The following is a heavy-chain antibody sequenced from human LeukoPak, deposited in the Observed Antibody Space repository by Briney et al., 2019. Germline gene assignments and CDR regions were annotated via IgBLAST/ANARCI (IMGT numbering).Heavy chain of an antibody. J-gene: IGHJ6*03. CDR3: ARQSSSRMGDYYYYYMDV. D-gene: IGHD6-6*01. CDR1: GYRFTSYW. CDR2: IYPGDSDT. Sequence: GESLQISCKGSGYRFTSYWIGWVRQLPGKGLEWMGIIYPGDSDTRYSPSFQGQVTISADKSISTAYLQWSSLKASDTAMYYCARQSSSRMGDYYYYYMDVWGKGTTVTVSS. V-gene: IGHV5-51*01.